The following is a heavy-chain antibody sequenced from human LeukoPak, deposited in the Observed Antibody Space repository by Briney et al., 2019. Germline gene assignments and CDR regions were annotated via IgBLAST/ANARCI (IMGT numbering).Heavy chain of an antibody. V-gene: IGHV4-34*01. CDR2: INHSGST. CDR1: GGPISGYY. J-gene: IGHJ4*02. D-gene: IGHD2-8*01. CDR3: ARGSINIVLMVYAIQGLHYFDY. Sequence: SETLSLTCTVSGGPISGYYWSWIRQPPGKGLEWIGEINHSGSTNYNPSLKSRVTISVDTSKNQFSLKLSSVTAADTAVYYCARGSINIVLMVYAIQGLHYFDYWGQGTLVTVSS.